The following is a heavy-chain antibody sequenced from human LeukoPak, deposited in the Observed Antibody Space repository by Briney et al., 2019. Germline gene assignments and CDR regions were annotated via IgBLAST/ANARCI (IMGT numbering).Heavy chain of an antibody. Sequence: GGSLRLSCAASGFTFSSYWMSWVRQAPGKGLEWVANIKQDGSEKYYVDSVKGRFTISRDNAKNSLYLQMNSLRAEDTAVYYCARGEYSYGYNWYYYYYMDVWGKGTTVTVSS. J-gene: IGHJ6*03. V-gene: IGHV3-7*01. CDR1: GFTFSSYW. CDR2: IKQDGSEK. D-gene: IGHD5-18*01. CDR3: ARGEYSYGYNWYYYYYMDV.